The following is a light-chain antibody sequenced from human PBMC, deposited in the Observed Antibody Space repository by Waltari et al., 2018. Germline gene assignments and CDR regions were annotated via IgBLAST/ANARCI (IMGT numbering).Light chain of an antibody. CDR3: QQHTTSPYT. CDR2: EAS. J-gene: IGKJ2*01. CDR1: QSIATW. V-gene: IGKV1-5*03. Sequence: DIQMTQAPSTLSPSVGDRVTITCRASQSIATWLAWYQQKPGKAPNLLIYEASSLGSGVPSRFSGSGSGTEFTLTISSLQPDDFATYYCQQHTTSPYTFGQGTKVEIK.